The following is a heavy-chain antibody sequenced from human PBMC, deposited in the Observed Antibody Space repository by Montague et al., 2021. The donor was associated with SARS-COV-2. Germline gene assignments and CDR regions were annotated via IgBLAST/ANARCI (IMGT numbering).Heavy chain of an antibody. CDR2: IFYNGST. D-gene: IGHD6-13*01. Sequence: SETLSLTCTVSGDSINTYYWNWIRQPPGKGLEWLGSIFYNGSTNXNPSLKSRVTISLDTSKNQFFLKVTSVTAAGTAVYYCARQAAGSYFYYGVDVWGQGTTVTVSS. CDR3: ARQAAGSYFYYGVDV. CDR1: GDSINTYY. V-gene: IGHV4-59*12. J-gene: IGHJ6*02.